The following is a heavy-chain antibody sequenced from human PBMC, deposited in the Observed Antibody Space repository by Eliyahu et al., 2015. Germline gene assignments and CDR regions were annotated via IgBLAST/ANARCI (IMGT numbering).Heavy chain of an antibody. D-gene: IGHD1-26*01. V-gene: IGHV3-15*01. CDR1: GFTFSNAW. CDR3: TTDGSGSYYGGP. J-gene: IGHJ5*02. CDR2: IKSKTDGGTT. Sequence: EVQLVESGGGLVKPGGSLRLSCAASGFTFSNAWMNWVRQXPGXGLEWXGRIKSKTDGGTTDYGAPVKGRFSISRDDSTKTLYLQMNSLKTEDTAVYYCTTDGSGSYYGGPWGQGTLVTVSS.